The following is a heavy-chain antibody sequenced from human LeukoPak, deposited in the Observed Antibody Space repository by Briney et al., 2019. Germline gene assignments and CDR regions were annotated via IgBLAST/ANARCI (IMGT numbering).Heavy chain of an antibody. Sequence: SQTLSLTCAISGDSVSSNSAAWNWIRQSPSRGLERLGRTYYRSKWYNDYAVSVKSRITINPDTSKNQFSLQLNSVTPEDTAVYYCARHNGHALRYFDWLPPIGLRGNWFDPWGQGTLVTVSS. CDR1: GDSVSSNSAA. V-gene: IGHV6-1*01. J-gene: IGHJ5*02. CDR2: TYYRSKWYN. CDR3: ARHNGHALRYFDWLPPIGLRGNWFDP. D-gene: IGHD3-9*01.